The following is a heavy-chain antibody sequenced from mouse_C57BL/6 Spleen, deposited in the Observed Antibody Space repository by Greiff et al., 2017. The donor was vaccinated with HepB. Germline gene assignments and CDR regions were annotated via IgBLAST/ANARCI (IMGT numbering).Heavy chain of an antibody. CDR2: INPSNGGT. V-gene: IGHV1-53*01. J-gene: IGHJ2*01. Sequence: QVQLQQSGTELVKPGASVKLSCKASGYTFTSYWMHWVKQRPGQGLEWIGNINPSNGGTNYNEKFKGKATLTVDNSSSTAYMQLSSLTSEDSAGFYCAWCGTMMTTPYYFDYWGQGTTLTVSS. D-gene: IGHD2-4*01. CDR3: AWCGTMMTTPYYFDY. CDR1: GYTFTSYW.